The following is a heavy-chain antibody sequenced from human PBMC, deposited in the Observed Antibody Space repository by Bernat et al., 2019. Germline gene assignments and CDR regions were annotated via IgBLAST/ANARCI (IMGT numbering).Heavy chain of an antibody. CDR2: IYPGDSDT. CDR1: GYSFTSYC. J-gene: IGHJ2*01. Sequence: EVQLVQSGAEVKKPGESLKISCKGSGYSFTSYCIGWVRQMPGKGLEWMGIIYPGDSDTRYSPSFPGQGSISADKSISTAYLQWSSLKASDTDMYYCAGRLIVGATSGDWYFDLWGQGTLVTVSS. D-gene: IGHD1-26*01. CDR3: AGRLIVGATSGDWYFDL. V-gene: IGHV5-51*01.